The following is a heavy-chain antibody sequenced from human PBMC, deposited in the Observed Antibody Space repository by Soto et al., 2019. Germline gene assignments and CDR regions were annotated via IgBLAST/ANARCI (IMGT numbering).Heavy chain of an antibody. CDR3: ARMLAVNYYYYYVDV. J-gene: IGHJ6*03. CDR2: ILSSDEK. Sequence: QVTLKESGPVLVKPTETLTLTCTVSGFSLRNARMGVSWIRQPPGKALQWLAHILSSDEKSDNTYLKGRVTLSKDTSKSQVVLTMTYVDPVDTATYFCARMLAVNYYYYYVDVWGEGTTVTVSS. V-gene: IGHV2-26*01. D-gene: IGHD3-22*01. CDR1: GFSLRNARMG.